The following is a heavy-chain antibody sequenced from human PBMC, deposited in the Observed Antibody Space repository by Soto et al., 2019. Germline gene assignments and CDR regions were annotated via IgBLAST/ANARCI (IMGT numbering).Heavy chain of an antibody. V-gene: IGHV5-51*01. D-gene: IGHD2-15*01. CDR1: GYNFANYW. J-gene: IGHJ4*02. Sequence: ESLKISCKGSGYNFANYWIGWVRQMPGKGLEWMGIIYPGDSETRYSPSFQGQVTISADKSISTAYLQWSSLKASDTAMYYCATSPNFCSGGTCYALRFDSWGQGTLVTVSS. CDR2: IYPGDSET. CDR3: ATSPNFCSGGTCYALRFDS.